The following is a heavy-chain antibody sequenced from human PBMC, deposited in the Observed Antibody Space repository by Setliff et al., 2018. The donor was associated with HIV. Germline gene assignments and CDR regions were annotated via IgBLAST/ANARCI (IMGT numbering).Heavy chain of an antibody. Sequence: PGGSLRLSCAASGFRFRSYWMSWVRQAPGKGLESVANVKQDGTETLYVDSVKGRFTISRDNSRNTLFLQMNNLRPEDTATYYCVRDPIEGSPDYFDYWGQGALVTVSS. CDR1: GFRFRSYW. CDR3: VRDPIEGSPDYFDY. CDR2: VKQDGTET. D-gene: IGHD1-26*01. J-gene: IGHJ4*02. V-gene: IGHV3-7*03.